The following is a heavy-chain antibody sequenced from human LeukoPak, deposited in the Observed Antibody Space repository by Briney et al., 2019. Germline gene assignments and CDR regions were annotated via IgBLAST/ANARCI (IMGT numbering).Heavy chain of an antibody. V-gene: IGHV1-8*01. CDR3: ARNLPSSGWFIG. CDR2: MNANSGDT. J-gene: IGHJ4*02. CDR1: GYTFTSYD. Sequence: GGSVKVSCKASGYTFTSYDINWVRQATGQGLEWMGWMNANSGDTGYAQKFQGRVTMTRDTSISTAYMELSSLRSEDTAVYYCARNLPSSGWFIGWGQGTLVTVSS. D-gene: IGHD6-19*01.